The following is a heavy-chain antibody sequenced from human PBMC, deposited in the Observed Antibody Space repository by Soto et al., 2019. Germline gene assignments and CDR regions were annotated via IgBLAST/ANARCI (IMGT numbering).Heavy chain of an antibody. D-gene: IGHD2-15*01. CDR2: IYYSGST. Sequence: QVQLQESGPGLVKPSETLSLTCTVSGGSISSYYWSWIRQPPGKGLEWIGYIYYSGSTNYNPSLKSRVTISVGTSKNQFCLKLSSVTAADTAVYYCARSYRRYCSGGSCYSYYYYYMDVWGKGTTVTVSS. CDR3: ARSYRRYCSGGSCYSYYYYYMDV. V-gene: IGHV4-59*01. CDR1: GGSISSYY. J-gene: IGHJ6*03.